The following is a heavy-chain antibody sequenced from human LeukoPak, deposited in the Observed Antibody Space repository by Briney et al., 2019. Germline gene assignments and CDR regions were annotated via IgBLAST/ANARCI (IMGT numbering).Heavy chain of an antibody. V-gene: IGHV4-59*01. CDR1: GGSISSYY. Sequence: SETLPLTCTVSGGSISSYYWSWIRQPPGKGLEWIGYIYYSGSTNYNPSLKSRVTISVDTSKNQFSLKLSSVTAADTAVYYCARLTMVRGVIPYDAFDIWGQGTMVTVSS. D-gene: IGHD3-10*01. CDR2: IYYSGST. CDR3: ARLTMVRGVIPYDAFDI. J-gene: IGHJ3*02.